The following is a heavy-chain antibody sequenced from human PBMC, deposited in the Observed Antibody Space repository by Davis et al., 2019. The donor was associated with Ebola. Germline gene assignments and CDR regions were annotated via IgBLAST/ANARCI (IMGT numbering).Heavy chain of an antibody. Sequence: GGSLRLSCTASGFTFGDYAMSWFRQAPGKGLEWVGFIRSKAYGGTTEYAASVKGRFTISRDDSKSIAYLQMNSLKTEDTAVYYCTRGGYGSGSFSDYWGQGTLVTVSS. V-gene: IGHV3-49*03. CDR1: GFTFGDYA. CDR2: IRSKAYGGTT. J-gene: IGHJ4*02. CDR3: TRGGYGSGSFSDY. D-gene: IGHD3-10*01.